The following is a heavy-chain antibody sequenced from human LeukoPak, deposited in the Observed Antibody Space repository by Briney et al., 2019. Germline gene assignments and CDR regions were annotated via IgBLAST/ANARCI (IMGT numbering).Heavy chain of an antibody. J-gene: IGHJ4*02. CDR3: AREGSSTSCLDY. V-gene: IGHV3-21*01. D-gene: IGHD2-2*01. CDR2: ISSSSSYI. CDR1: GFTPSRYT. Sequence: PGGSLRLSFSASGFTPSRYTMNWVRPAPGKGLEWGSSISSSSSYIYYADSVKGRFTISRDNAKNSLYLQMNSLIAEDTAVYYCAREGSSTSCLDYWGQGTLVTVSS.